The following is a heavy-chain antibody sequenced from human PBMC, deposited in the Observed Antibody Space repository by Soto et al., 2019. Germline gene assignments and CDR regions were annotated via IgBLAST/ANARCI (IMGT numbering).Heavy chain of an antibody. Sequence: QVQLVQSGAEVKKPGASVKVSCKASGYTFTSYGISWVRQAPGQGLEWMGWISAYNGNTNYAQKLEGRVTMTTDTSTSTAYMELRSLRSDDTAVYYCARVPRWQDDFLDNWFDPWGQGTLVTVSS. CDR2: ISAYNGNT. CDR1: GYTFTSYG. V-gene: IGHV1-18*01. D-gene: IGHD3-3*01. J-gene: IGHJ5*02. CDR3: ARVPRWQDDFLDNWFDP.